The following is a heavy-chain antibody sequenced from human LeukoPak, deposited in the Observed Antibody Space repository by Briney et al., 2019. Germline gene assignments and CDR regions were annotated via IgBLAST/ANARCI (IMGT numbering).Heavy chain of an antibody. Sequence: GGSLRLSCAASGFTFSSAWMTWVRQAPGKGLEWVSRIKGKTDGGTPDYAAPVKGRFTISRDHSEDTLYLQMNSLKTEDTGVYYCILAAAGPAYWGQGALVTVSS. D-gene: IGHD6-13*01. CDR1: GFTFSSAW. J-gene: IGHJ4*02. V-gene: IGHV3-15*01. CDR2: IKGKTDGGTP. CDR3: ILAAAGPAY.